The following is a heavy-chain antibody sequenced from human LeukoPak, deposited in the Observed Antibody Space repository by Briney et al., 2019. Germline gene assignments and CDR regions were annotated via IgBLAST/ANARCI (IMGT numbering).Heavy chain of an antibody. CDR1: GGTFSSYA. J-gene: IGHJ6*02. CDR2: IIPIFGTA. D-gene: IGHD6-19*01. V-gene: IGHV1-69*13. CDR3: ARVESYSSGWYWHYYYYGMDV. Sequence: ASVKVSCKASGGTFSSYAISWVRQAPGQGLEWMGGIIPIFGTANYAQKFQGRVTITADESTSTAYMELSSLRSEDTAVYYCARVESYSSGWYWHYYYYGMDVWGQGTTVTVSS.